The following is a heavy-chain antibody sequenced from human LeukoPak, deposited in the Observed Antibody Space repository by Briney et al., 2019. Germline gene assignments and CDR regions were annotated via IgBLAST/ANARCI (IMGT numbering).Heavy chain of an antibody. D-gene: IGHD6-13*01. Sequence: GGSQRLSCAASGFTFSSYWMSWVRQAPGKGLEWVANIKQDGSEKYYVDSVKGRFTISRDNAKNSLYLQMNSLRAEDTAVYYCAREGTVSSWYALDYYYGMDVWGQGTTVTVSS. J-gene: IGHJ6*02. CDR2: IKQDGSEK. V-gene: IGHV3-7*01. CDR1: GFTFSSYW. CDR3: AREGTVSSWYALDYYYGMDV.